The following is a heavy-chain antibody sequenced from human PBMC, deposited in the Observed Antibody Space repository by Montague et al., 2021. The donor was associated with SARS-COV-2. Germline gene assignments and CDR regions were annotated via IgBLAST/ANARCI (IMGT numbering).Heavy chain of an antibody. V-gene: IGHV4-34*01. CDR2: SNQSGTR. CDR3: ARRGSSVWGVTVSAELDY. J-gene: IGHJ4*02. D-gene: IGHD3-10*01. CDR1: GDSGSREY. Sequence: SETRSLTCAGDGDSGSREYRGWIGKAQDRGPVWNGESNQSGTRNNNPSLKSRVIISVDTSKNQFSLKLSSVTAADTAVYYCARRGSSVWGVTVSAELDYWGQGILVIVSS.